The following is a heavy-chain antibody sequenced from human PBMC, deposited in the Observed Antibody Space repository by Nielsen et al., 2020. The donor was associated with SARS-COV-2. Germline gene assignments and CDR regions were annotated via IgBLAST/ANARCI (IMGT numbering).Heavy chain of an antibody. D-gene: IGHD4-17*01. CDR3: ARHSRTVTDGGFCFDY. J-gene: IGHJ4*02. V-gene: IGHV5-10-1*01. CDR2: IDPSDSYT. CDR1: GYSFTSYW. Sequence: KVSCKGSGYSFTSYWITWVRQMPGKGLEWMGRIDPSDSYTNYSPSFQGHVTISADKSISTAYLQWSSLKASDTAIYYCARHSRTVTDGGFCFDYWGQGTLVTVSS.